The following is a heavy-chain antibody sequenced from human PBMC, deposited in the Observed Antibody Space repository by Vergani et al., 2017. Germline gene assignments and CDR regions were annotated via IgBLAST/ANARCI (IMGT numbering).Heavy chain of an antibody. V-gene: IGHV3-30*18. D-gene: IGHD1-14*01. CDR3: AEDWRLLYNRFDP. J-gene: IGHJ5*02. Sequence: QVQLLESGGGVVQPGRSLRLSCAASGFTFSAYGIHWVRQAPGKGLEWVAVISYDGNNKHYADSVKGRFSVSRDNSKSTMYLQMNSLRDEDTGVYYCAEDWRLLYNRFDPWGQGTLVTVSS. CDR2: ISYDGNNK. CDR1: GFTFSAYG.